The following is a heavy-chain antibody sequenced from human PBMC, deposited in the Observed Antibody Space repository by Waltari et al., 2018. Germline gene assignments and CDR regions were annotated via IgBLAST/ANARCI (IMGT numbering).Heavy chain of an antibody. J-gene: IGHJ6*02. CDR2: MNPNRGNT. CDR1: GYTFTSYD. CDR3: ASVSGSPDYYDYYGMDV. D-gene: IGHD3-10*01. Sequence: QVQLVQSGAEVKKPGASVKVSCKASGYTFTSYDINWVRQATGQGLEWMGWMNPNRGNTGYAQKVQGRVTMTRNTSIGRADMELSSLRSEDTGVYYCASVSGSPDYYDYYGMDVWGQGTTVTVSS. V-gene: IGHV1-8*02.